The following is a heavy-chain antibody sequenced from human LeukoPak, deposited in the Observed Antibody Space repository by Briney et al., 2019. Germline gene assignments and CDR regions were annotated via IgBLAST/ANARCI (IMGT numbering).Heavy chain of an antibody. J-gene: IGHJ4*02. CDR3: ARVLQAAAGVFDY. CDR1: GFTFSSYA. V-gene: IGHV3-23*01. D-gene: IGHD6-13*01. Sequence: GGSLRLSCAASGFTFSSYAMSWVRQAPGKGLELVSAISGSGGSTYYADSVKGRFTISRDNAKNSLYLQMNSLRAEDTAVYYCARVLQAAAGVFDYWGQGTLVTVSS. CDR2: ISGSGGST.